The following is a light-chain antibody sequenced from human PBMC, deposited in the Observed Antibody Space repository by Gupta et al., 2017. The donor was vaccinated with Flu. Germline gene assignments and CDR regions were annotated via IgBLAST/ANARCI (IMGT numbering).Light chain of an antibody. Sequence: EIVLTQSPGTLSLSPGERATLSCRASQSVYSSSLAWYQQKPGQAPRLLIYGTSSRAIGIPDRFSGSGSGTDFTLTISRLEPEDFAVYYCQQYDTSPFPFGPGTKVDI. V-gene: IGKV3-20*01. J-gene: IGKJ3*01. CDR3: QQYDTSPFP. CDR1: QSVYSSS. CDR2: GTS.